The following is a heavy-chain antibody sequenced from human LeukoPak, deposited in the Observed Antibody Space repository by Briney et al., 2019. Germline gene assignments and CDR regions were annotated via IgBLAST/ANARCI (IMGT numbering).Heavy chain of an antibody. CDR3: AKAQRSIELRYFDWPSFDY. D-gene: IGHD3-9*01. CDR1: GFTFSSYG. V-gene: IGHV3-23*01. CDR2: ISGNGGDT. Sequence: GGTLRLSCAASGFTFSSYGMSWVRQAPGKGLEWVSAISGNGGDTFYADSVKGRFTISRDNSKDMLYLQMNTLRVEDTAVYYCAKAQRSIELRYFDWPSFDYWGQGTLVTVSS. J-gene: IGHJ4*02.